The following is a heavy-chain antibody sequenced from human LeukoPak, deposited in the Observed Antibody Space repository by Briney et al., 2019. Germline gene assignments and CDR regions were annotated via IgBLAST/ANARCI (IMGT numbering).Heavy chain of an antibody. J-gene: IGHJ3*02. CDR1: GGSISSGDYY. CDR3: ARMRVADAFDI. V-gene: IGHV4-30-4*01. Sequence: SQTLSLTRTVSGGSISSGDYYWSWIRQPPGKGLEWIGYIYYSGSTYYNPSLKSRVTISVDTSKNQFSLKLSSVTAADTAVYYCARMRVADAFDIWGQGTMVTVSS. CDR2: IYYSGST.